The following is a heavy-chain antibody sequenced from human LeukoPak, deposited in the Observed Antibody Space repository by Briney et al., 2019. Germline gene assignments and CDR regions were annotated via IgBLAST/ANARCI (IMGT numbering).Heavy chain of an antibody. D-gene: IGHD3-10*01. CDR1: GYTFTTYA. V-gene: IGHV7-4-1*02. J-gene: IGHJ5*02. CDR2: INTNTGNP. CDR3: ARANLWFGELGWIDP. Sequence: ASVTVSCKASGYTFTTYAMNWVRQAPGQGLEWMGWINTNTGNPTYAQGFTGRFVFSLDTSVSTAYLQISSLKAEDTAVYYCARANLWFGELGWIDPWGQGTLVTVSS.